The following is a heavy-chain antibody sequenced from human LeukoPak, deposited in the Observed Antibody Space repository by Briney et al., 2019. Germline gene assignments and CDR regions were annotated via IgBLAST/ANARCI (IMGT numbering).Heavy chain of an antibody. CDR1: GGSFSGYY. CDR2: ITHSGST. CDR3: ARDYTS. Sequence: KSSETLSLTCAVSGGSFSGYYWSWIRQPPGKGLEWIGEITHSGSTTYNSPLKSRVTISVDTSKNQFSLKLNSVTAADTAVYYCARDYTSWGQGTMVTVSS. D-gene: IGHD4-11*01. V-gene: IGHV4-34*01. J-gene: IGHJ3*01.